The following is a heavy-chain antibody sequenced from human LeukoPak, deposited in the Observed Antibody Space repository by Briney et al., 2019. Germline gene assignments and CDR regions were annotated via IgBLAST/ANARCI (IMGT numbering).Heavy chain of an antibody. Sequence: ASVKVSCKASGYTLTSYDINWVRQATGQGLEWMGWMNPNSGNTGYAQKFQGRVTMTRNTSISTAYMELSSLRSEDTAVYYCARWGYDYYYYYGMDVWGQGTTVTVSS. V-gene: IGHV1-8*01. D-gene: IGHD2-2*01. CDR3: ARWGYDYYYYYGMDV. CDR2: MNPNSGNT. J-gene: IGHJ6*02. CDR1: GYTLTSYD.